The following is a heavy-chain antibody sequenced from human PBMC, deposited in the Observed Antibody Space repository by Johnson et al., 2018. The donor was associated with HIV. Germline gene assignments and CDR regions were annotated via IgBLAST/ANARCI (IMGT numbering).Heavy chain of an antibody. CDR1: GFTFDDYA. CDR2: ITWNSGSI. J-gene: IGHJ3*02. Sequence: VQLVESGGGLVQPGRSLRLSCAASGFTFDDYAMHWVRQAPGKGLEWVSGITWNSGSIGYADSVKGRFTISRDNAKNSLYLQMNSLRAEDTALYYCAKASGSPLGAACDIWGQGTMGTVSS. D-gene: IGHD1-26*01. V-gene: IGHV3-9*01. CDR3: AKASGSPLGAACDI.